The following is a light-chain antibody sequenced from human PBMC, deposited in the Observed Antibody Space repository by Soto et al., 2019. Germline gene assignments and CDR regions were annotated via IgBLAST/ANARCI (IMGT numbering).Light chain of an antibody. CDR2: GAS. J-gene: IGKJ1*01. V-gene: IGKV3-15*01. CDR3: QQYNNWPWT. CDR1: QSVSSN. Sequence: EIVMTQSPATLSVSPGERATLSCRASQSVSSNLVWYQQKPGQAPRLLIYGASTRATGIPARFSGSGSGTELTLTISSLQSEDFAVYYCQQYNNWPWTFGQGTKVEIK.